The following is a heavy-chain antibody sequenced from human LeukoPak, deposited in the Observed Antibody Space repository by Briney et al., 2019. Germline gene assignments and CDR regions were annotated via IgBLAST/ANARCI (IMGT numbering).Heavy chain of an antibody. J-gene: IGHJ3*02. CDR2: INPNSGGT. V-gene: IGHV1-2*02. CDR1: GYTFTGYY. Sequence: ASVKVSCKASGYTFTGYYMHWLRQAPGQGLEWMGWINPNSGGTNYAQKFQGRVTMTRDTSISTAYMELSRLRSDDTAVYYCARDDRVARGPDIWGQGTMVTVSS. D-gene: IGHD2-15*01. CDR3: ARDDRVARGPDI.